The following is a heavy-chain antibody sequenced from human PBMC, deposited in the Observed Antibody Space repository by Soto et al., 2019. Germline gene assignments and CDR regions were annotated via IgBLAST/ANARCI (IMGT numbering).Heavy chain of an antibody. CDR1: GGSISSGGYY. D-gene: IGHD3-10*01. CDR2: IYYSGST. Sequence: QVQLQESGPGLVKPSQTLSLTCTVSGGSISSGGYYWSWIRQHPGKGLEWIGYIYYSGSTYYNPSLKRRVTISVATSKNQFSLKLSSVTAADTAVYYCARELRFGEDYYGMDVWGQGTTVTVSS. V-gene: IGHV4-31*03. J-gene: IGHJ6*02. CDR3: ARELRFGEDYYGMDV.